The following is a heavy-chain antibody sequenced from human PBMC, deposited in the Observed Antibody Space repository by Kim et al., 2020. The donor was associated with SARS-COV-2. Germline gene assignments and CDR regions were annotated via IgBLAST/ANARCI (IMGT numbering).Heavy chain of an antibody. CDR2: INHSGST. Sequence: SETLSLTCAVYGGAFSGYYWSWIRQPPGKGLEWIGEINHSGSTNYNPSLKSRVTISVDTSKNQFSLKLSSVTAADTAVYYCARRSTMVRGRGWFDPLGQG. D-gene: IGHD3-10*01. CDR3: ARRSTMVRGRGWFDP. J-gene: IGHJ5*02. V-gene: IGHV4-34*01. CDR1: GGAFSGYY.